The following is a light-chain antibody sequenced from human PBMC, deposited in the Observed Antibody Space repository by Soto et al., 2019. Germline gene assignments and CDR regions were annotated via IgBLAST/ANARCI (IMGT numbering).Light chain of an antibody. Sequence: DLQMTQSPSTLSASVRDRVTITCRASQTISSWLAWYQQKPGRAPKLLIYKASSLQSGVPSRFSGSGSGTEFTLTISSLQPDDFATYYCQQYKSYAWTFGQGTKVDIK. J-gene: IGKJ1*01. CDR2: KAS. CDR1: QTISSW. CDR3: QQYKSYAWT. V-gene: IGKV1-5*03.